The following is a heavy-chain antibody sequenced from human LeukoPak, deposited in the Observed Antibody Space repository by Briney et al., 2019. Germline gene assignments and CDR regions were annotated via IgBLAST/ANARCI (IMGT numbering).Heavy chain of an antibody. J-gene: IGHJ4*02. CDR3: ARSASGTGYTA. Sequence: ASVKVSCTASGYTFTNDDISWVRQATGQGLEWIGKMNSNSGNTGYAQKFQGRVTMTRSTSVSTVHMELNSLTSEDTAVYFCARSASGTGYTAWGQGTLVTVSS. D-gene: IGHD3-9*01. CDR1: GYTFTNDD. V-gene: IGHV1-8*01. CDR2: MNSNSGNT.